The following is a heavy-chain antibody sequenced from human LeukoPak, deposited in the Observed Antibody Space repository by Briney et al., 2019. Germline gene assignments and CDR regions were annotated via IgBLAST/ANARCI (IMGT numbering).Heavy chain of an antibody. CDR2: MCGTAGCT. J-gene: IGHJ4*02. Sequence: PGGSLRLSCQASGFTFYMYAMSWVRQAPGKGLEWVASMCGTAGCTFYPDSVKGRFTISRDNAKNSLYLQMNSLRAEDTAVYYCAREVSCSGGSCYDGLDYWGQGTLVTVSS. D-gene: IGHD2-15*01. V-gene: IGHV3-23*01. CDR3: AREVSCSGGSCYDGLDY. CDR1: GFTFYMYA.